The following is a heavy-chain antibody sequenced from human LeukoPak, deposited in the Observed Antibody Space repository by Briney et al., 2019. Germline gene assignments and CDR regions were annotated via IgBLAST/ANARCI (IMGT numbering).Heavy chain of an antibody. CDR2: ISAYTGST. Sequence: SVKVYCKASGYTFINYGLTWVRQAPGQGFEWMGWISAYTGSTNYAQKLQGRVTMPTDPSTSTAYMELRSLRSDDTAVYYCARTVGATGAFDIWGQGTMVIVSS. CDR3: ARTVGATGAFDI. V-gene: IGHV1-18*01. D-gene: IGHD1-26*01. CDR1: GYTFINYG. J-gene: IGHJ3*02.